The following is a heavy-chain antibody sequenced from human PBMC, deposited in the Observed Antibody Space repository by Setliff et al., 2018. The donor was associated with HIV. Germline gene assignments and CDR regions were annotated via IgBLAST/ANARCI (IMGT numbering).Heavy chain of an antibody. CDR3: ARETSVAVDN. CDR2: IYHSGST. D-gene: IGHD6-19*01. V-gene: IGHV4-38-2*02. Sequence: PSETLSLTCTVSGYSISSGYYWGWIRQPPGKGLEWIGSIYHSGSTNYNPSLKSRVTISVDTSKNQFSLKLSSVTAADTAVYYCARETSVAVDNWGQGTLVTVSS. J-gene: IGHJ4*02. CDR1: GYSISSGYY.